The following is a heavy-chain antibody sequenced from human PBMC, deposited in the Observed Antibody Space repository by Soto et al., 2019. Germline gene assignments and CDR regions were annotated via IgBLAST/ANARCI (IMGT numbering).Heavy chain of an antibody. Sequence: RRLSCAASGFTFSSYGMHWVRQAPGKGLEWVAVISYDGSNKYYADSVKGRFTISRDNSKNTLYLQMNSLRAEDTAVYYCAKDLNYGFDYWGQGTLVTVSS. V-gene: IGHV3-30*18. CDR1: GFTFSSYG. CDR2: ISYDGSNK. D-gene: IGHD4-17*01. J-gene: IGHJ4*02. CDR3: AKDLNYGFDY.